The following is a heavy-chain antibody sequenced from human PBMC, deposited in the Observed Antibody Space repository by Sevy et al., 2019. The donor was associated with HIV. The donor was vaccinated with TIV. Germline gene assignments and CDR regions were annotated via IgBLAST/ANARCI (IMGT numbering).Heavy chain of an antibody. CDR1: GFTFSSFS. D-gene: IGHD1-26*01. Sequence: GGSLRLSCATSGFTFSSFSMHWVRQAPGKGLEWVATISLDGSNKYYADSVKGRFTISRDNSKNSLYLQMNSLRPDDTAVYYCAREAGYSAKNDAFAFWGQGTMVTVSS. V-gene: IGHV3-30-3*01. CDR3: AREAGYSAKNDAFAF. J-gene: IGHJ3*01. CDR2: ISLDGSNK.